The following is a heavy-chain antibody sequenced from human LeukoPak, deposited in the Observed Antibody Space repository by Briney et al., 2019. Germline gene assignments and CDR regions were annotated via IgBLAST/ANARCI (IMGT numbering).Heavy chain of an antibody. V-gene: IGHV5-51*01. D-gene: IGHD5-18*01. CDR3: ARQGSGYSPTYYYYMDV. Sequence: GESLKISCKGSGYSFTTYWIGWVRQMPGKGLEWMGIIYPGDSDTRYSPSFQGQVTISADKSISTAYLQWSSLNASDTAMYYCARQGSGYSPTYYYYMDVWGKGTTVTISS. CDR2: IYPGDSDT. J-gene: IGHJ6*03. CDR1: GYSFTTYW.